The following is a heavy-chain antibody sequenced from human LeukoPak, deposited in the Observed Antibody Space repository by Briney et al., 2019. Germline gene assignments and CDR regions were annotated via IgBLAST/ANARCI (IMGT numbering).Heavy chain of an antibody. J-gene: IGHJ4*02. Sequence: ASVKVSCKASGYTFSGHYIHWVRQAPGQGLEWMGWIYPNNGGTSYAQKFQGRVTISRDTSVQTAYMELRRLRSDDTAVYYCARVVGYGDYPFDYWGQGTLVTVSS. CDR1: GYTFSGHY. CDR2: IYPNNGGT. CDR3: ARVVGYGDYPFDY. D-gene: IGHD4-17*01. V-gene: IGHV1-2*02.